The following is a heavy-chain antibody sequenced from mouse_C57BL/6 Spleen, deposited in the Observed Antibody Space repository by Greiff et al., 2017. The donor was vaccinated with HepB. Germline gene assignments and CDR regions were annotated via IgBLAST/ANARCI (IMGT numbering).Heavy chain of an antibody. V-gene: IGHV5-6*01. CDR3: ARHIITTVVAKNWYFDV. J-gene: IGHJ1*03. Sequence: EVQLVESGGDLVKPGGSLKLSCAASGFTFSSYGMSWVRQTPDKRLEWVATISSGGSYTYYPDSVKGRFTISRDNAKNTLYLQMSSLKSEDTAMYYCARHIITTVVAKNWYFDVWGTGTTVTVSS. CDR2: ISSGGSYT. CDR1: GFTFSSYG. D-gene: IGHD1-1*01.